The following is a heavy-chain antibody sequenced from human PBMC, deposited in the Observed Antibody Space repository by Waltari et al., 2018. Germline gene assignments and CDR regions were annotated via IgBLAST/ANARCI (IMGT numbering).Heavy chain of an antibody. Sequence: QVQLQESGPGLVKPSETLSLTCTVSGYSISSGYYWGWIRQPPGKGLEWIGSIYHSGSTYYNPSLKSRVTISVDTSKNQFSLKLSSVTAADTAVYYCAINRITMVRGVIISDYFDYWGQGTLVTVSS. V-gene: IGHV4-38-2*02. CDR3: AINRITMVRGVIISDYFDY. CDR1: GYSISSGYY. J-gene: IGHJ4*02. D-gene: IGHD3-10*01. CDR2: IYHSGST.